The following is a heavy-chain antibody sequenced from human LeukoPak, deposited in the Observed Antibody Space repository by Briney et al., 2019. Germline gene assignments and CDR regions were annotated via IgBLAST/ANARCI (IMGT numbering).Heavy chain of an antibody. J-gene: IGHJ4*02. CDR3: ARDLLPMTKAGVVND. V-gene: IGHV1-69*13. CDR2: VLPIFGIT. CDR1: GGTFSSYA. Sequence: SVKVSCKASGGTFSSYAISWVRQAPGQGLEWMGGVLPIFGITNYAQRFQGRVTITADESRSTAYMELSSLTSDDTAVYYCARDLLPMTKAGVVNDWGRGSLVIVSA. D-gene: IGHD3-3*01.